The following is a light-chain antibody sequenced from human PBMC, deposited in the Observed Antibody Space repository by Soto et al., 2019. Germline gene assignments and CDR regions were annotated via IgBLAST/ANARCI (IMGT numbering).Light chain of an antibody. CDR3: SSYTSSSTDV. CDR1: SSDVRGYNY. V-gene: IGLV2-14*01. CDR2: DVS. Sequence: QSALTQPASVSGSPGQSITISCTGTSSDVRGYNYVSWYQQHPGRAPKLMIYDVSIRPSGVSNRFSGSKSGNTASLTISGLQAEDEADYYCSSYTSSSTDVFGTGTKLTVL. J-gene: IGLJ1*01.